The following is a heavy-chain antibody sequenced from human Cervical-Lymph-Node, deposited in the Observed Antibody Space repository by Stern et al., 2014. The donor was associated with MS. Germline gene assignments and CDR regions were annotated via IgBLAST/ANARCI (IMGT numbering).Heavy chain of an antibody. J-gene: IGHJ4*02. Sequence: QVMLVESGGGVVQPGRTLTLSCAVSGFSFTRYAMHWVRQVPGMGLAREAVITYDESNQIYADSVTGRFTISRDNFKNTLYLEMNSLRAEDTAVYYCASAYSSSQYYFDYWGQGTLVTVSS. CDR1: GFSFTRYA. CDR2: ITYDESNQ. V-gene: IGHV3-33*01. CDR3: ASAYSSSQYYFDY. D-gene: IGHD6-13*01.